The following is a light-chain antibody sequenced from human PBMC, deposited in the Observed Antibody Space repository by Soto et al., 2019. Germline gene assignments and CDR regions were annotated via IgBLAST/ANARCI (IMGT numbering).Light chain of an antibody. CDR3: QHYAHNSPIT. J-gene: IGKJ5*01. CDR1: QSVSSR. CDR2: GAS. Sequence: EIVLTQSPGTLSVSPGESATLSCSASQSVSSRLAWYQQRPGQAPRLLISGASSRATGIPDRFSGSGSGTDFTLTISRLEPEDFALYYCQHYAHNSPITFGQGTRLEIK. V-gene: IGKV3-20*01.